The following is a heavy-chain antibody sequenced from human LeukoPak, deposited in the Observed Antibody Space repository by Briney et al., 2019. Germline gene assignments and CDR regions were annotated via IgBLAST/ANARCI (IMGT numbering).Heavy chain of an antibody. CDR3: AREIVIFPNYYYYGMDV. D-gene: IGHD2/OR15-2a*01. J-gene: IGHJ6*02. V-gene: IGHV3-11*01. CDR2: ISRSGDTL. Sequence: GGSLRLSCAASGFTFRDYYMTWIRQAPGKGLEWISYISRSGDTLYYADSVEGRFTISRDNAKNSLYLQMNSLRAEDTAVYYCAREIVIFPNYYYYGMDVWGQGTTVTVSS. CDR1: GFTFRDYY.